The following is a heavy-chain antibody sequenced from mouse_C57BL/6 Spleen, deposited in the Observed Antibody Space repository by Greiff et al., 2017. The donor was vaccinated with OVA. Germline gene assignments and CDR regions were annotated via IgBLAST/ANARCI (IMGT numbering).Heavy chain of an antibody. Sequence: VQLQQSGPELVKPGASVKIPCKASGYTFTDYNMDWVKQSHGKSLEWIGDINPNNGGTIYNQKFKGKATLTVDKSSSTAYMELRSLTSEDTAVYYCARVEIYYGYDGGFAYWGQGTLVTVSA. V-gene: IGHV1-18*01. CDR3: ARVEIYYGYDGGFAY. J-gene: IGHJ3*01. D-gene: IGHD2-2*01. CDR2: INPNNGGT. CDR1: GYTFTDYN.